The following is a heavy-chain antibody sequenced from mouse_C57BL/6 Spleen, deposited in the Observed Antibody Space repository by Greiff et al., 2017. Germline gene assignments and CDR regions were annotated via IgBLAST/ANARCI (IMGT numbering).Heavy chain of an antibody. CDR2: IHPNSGST. CDR3: ARIGSTMVIFDY. D-gene: IGHD2-1*01. V-gene: IGHV1-64*01. J-gene: IGHJ2*01. CDR1: GYTFTSYW. Sequence: VQLQQPGAELVKPGASVKLSCKASGYTFTSYWMHWVKQRPGQGLEWIGMIHPNSGSTNYNEKFKSKATLTVDKSSSTAYMQLSSLTSEDSAVYYCARIGSTMVIFDYWGQGTTLTVSS.